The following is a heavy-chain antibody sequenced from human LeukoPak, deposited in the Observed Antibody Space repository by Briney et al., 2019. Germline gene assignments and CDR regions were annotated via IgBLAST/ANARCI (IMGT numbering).Heavy chain of an antibody. CDR2: INPSGGST. CDR3: ARDLYPIAARRPVPNFDY. Sequence: AASVKVSCKASGYTFTSYYMHWVRQAPGQGLEWMGIINPSGGSTSYAQKFQGRVTMTRDMSTSTVYMELSSLRSDDTAVYYCARDLYPIAARRPVPNFDYWGQGTLVTVSS. J-gene: IGHJ4*02. D-gene: IGHD6-6*01. V-gene: IGHV1-46*01. CDR1: GYTFTSYY.